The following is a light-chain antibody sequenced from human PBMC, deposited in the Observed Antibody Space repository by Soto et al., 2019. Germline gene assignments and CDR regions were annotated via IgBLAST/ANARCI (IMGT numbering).Light chain of an antibody. V-gene: IGLV4-69*01. J-gene: IGLJ1*01. CDR2: VNSDGSH. Sequence: QSVLTQPPSASASLGASVKLTCTLSSGHSSYAIAWHQQQPEKGPRYLMKVNSDGSHRKGDGIPDRFSGSSSGAERYLTVSSLQAEDEADYYCQTWGTGMGVFGTGTKLTVL. CDR3: QTWGTGMGV. CDR1: SGHSSYA.